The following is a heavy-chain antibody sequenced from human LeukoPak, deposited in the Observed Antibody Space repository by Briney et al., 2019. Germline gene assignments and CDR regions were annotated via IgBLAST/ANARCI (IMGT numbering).Heavy chain of an antibody. J-gene: IGHJ4*02. CDR2: IYTSGST. CDR1: GGSISSYY. D-gene: IGHD3-22*01. V-gene: IGHV4-4*07. Sequence: SETLSLTCTVSGGSISSYYWSWIRQPAGKGLEWIGRIYTSGSTNYNPSLKSRVTMSVDTSKNQFSLKLSSVTAADTAVYYCAREAGIAAAGWYYYDSSGYYYYFDYWGQGTLVTVSS. CDR3: AREAGIAAAGWYYYDSSGYYYYFDY.